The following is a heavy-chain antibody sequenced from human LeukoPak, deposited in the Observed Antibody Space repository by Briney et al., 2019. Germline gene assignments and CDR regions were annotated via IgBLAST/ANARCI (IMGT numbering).Heavy chain of an antibody. J-gene: IGHJ6*02. Sequence: SETLSLTCAAYGGSFSGYYWSWIRQPPGKGLEWIGEINHSGSTNYNPSLKSRVTISVDTSKNQFSLKLSSVTAADTAVYYCARGGRYYDILGMDVWGQGTTVTVSS. V-gene: IGHV4-34*01. CDR3: ARGGRYYDILGMDV. CDR2: INHSGST. D-gene: IGHD3-9*01. CDR1: GGSFSGYY.